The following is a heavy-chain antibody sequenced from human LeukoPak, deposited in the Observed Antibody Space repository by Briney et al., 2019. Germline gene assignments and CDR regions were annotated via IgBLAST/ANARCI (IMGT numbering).Heavy chain of an antibody. CDR2: IYTSGST. J-gene: IGHJ5*02. V-gene: IGHV4-4*07. D-gene: IGHD3-22*01. Sequence: SETLSLTCTVSGGSISSYYWSWIRQPAGKGLEWIGRIYTSGSTNYNPSLKGRVTMSVDTSKNQFSLKLSSVTAADTAVYYCARLPTYYYDSSGYSPWGQGTLVTVSS. CDR1: GGSISSYY. CDR3: ARLPTYYYDSSGYSP.